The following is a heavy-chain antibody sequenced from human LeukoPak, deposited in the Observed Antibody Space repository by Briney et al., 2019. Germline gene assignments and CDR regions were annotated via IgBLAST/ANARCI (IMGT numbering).Heavy chain of an antibody. D-gene: IGHD3-10*01. V-gene: IGHV4-59*11. J-gene: IGHJ4*02. CDR3: ARGGVAAKYYFVY. Sequence: SETLSLTCTVSGGSISPLYWGWIRQPPGKGLEFIGYIYYSGTTNYNPSLRSRVTLSVDTSKNQFSLKLSSVTAADTAVYYCARGGVAAKYYFVYWGPGTLVTVSS. CDR1: GGSISPLY. CDR2: IYYSGTT.